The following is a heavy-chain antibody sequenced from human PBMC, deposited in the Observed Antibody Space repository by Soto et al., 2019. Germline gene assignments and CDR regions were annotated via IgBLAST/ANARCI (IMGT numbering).Heavy chain of an antibody. J-gene: IGHJ3*02. CDR3: ARASYFGPTPGPFES. CDR2: INYKIDYT. CDR1: GYTFINYG. V-gene: IGHV1-18*01. D-gene: IGHD3-9*01. Sequence: QVQLVQSGPEVKKPGASVKVSCKASGYTFINYGINWARQAPGQGLEWLGWINYKIDYTKSAQKLQDRVTVTAATSTSTGYMELRNLRTDDTAVYYCARASYFGPTPGPFESWGQGTMVTVSS.